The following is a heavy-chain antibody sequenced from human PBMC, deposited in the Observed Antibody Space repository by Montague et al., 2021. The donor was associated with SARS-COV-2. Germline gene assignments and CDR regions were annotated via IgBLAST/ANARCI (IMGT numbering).Heavy chain of an antibody. CDR1: GGSISGYY. CDR2: IFVGAST. J-gene: IGHJ5*01. V-gene: IGHV4-59*10. CDR3: ARGMAPEGRWFDS. Sequence: SETLSLTCAVYGGSISGYYWSWVRQAAGKRLEWIGRIFVGASTDYNPSLMSRFSLSGDKSKNQFSLKVTSVTAADTAIYYCARGMAPEGRWFDSWGHGMLVTVSS. D-gene: IGHD2-2*01.